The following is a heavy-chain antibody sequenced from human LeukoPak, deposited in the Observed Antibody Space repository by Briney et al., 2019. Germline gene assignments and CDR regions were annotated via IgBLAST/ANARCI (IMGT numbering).Heavy chain of an antibody. D-gene: IGHD1-26*01. CDR1: GFTFTNYW. CDR3: TRDPSNSGSYSRLDY. V-gene: IGHV3-7*01. J-gene: IGHJ4*02. Sequence: GGSLRLSCAASGFTFTNYWMSWVRQAPGKGLELVANIKQDRSEKYYVDSVKGRFTISRDNAKNSLYLQMNSLRAEDTALYYCTRDPSNSGSYSRLDYWGQGTLVTVSS. CDR2: IKQDRSEK.